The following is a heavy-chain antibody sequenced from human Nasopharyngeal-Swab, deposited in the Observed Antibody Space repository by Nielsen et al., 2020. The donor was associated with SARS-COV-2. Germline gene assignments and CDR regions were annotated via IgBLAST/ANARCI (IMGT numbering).Heavy chain of an antibody. V-gene: IGHV1-24*01. D-gene: IGHD3-9*01. CDR3: ATGPVVRYFDWFDP. CDR1: GYTLTELS. Sequence: ASAKVSCKVSGYTLTELSMHWVRQAPGKGLEWMGGFDPEDGETIYAQKFQGRVTMTEDTSTDTAYMELSSLRSEDTAVYYCATGPVVRYFDWFDPWGQGTLVTVSS. J-gene: IGHJ5*02. CDR2: FDPEDGET.